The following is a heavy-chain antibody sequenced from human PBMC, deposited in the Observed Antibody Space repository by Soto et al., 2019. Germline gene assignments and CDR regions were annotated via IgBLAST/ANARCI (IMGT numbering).Heavy chain of an antibody. D-gene: IGHD3-10*01. J-gene: IGHJ4*02. V-gene: IGHV1-8*02. Sequence: GASVKVSCKASGYTFTNYDINWVRQATGQGLEWMGWMNPNSGLTELAEQFQGRVTMTTNLSNQTAYMELTFLTSEDTAVYYCAKSLVRGIIIFDLWGQGTLVTVSS. CDR1: GYTFTNYD. CDR2: MNPNSGLT. CDR3: AKSLVRGIIIFDL.